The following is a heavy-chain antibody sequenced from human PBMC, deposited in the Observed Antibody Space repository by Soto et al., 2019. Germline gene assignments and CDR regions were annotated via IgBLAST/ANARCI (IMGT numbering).Heavy chain of an antibody. J-gene: IGHJ5*02. CDR3: AHRVNMARGPYNYFGP. CDR1: GFSLTTGVG. V-gene: IGHV2-5*01. D-gene: IGHD3-10*01. CDR2: IYWNDEK. Sequence: SGPTLVNPTQTLTLTCSFSGFSLTTGVGVGWIRQPPGKALEWLAIIYWNDEKLYDPSLKTRLTITKDTSKNQVVLTVTDMDPVDTATYYCAHRVNMARGPYNYFGPWGQGTLVTVSS.